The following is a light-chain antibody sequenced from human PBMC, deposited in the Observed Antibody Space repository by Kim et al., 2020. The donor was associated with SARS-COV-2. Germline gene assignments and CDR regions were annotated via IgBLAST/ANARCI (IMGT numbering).Light chain of an antibody. V-gene: IGKV1-5*03. CDR1: QSISSW. CDR3: QQYNSYSPLT. CDR2: KAS. J-gene: IGKJ4*01. Sequence: VGDRVPITSRASQSISSWLAWYQQKPGRAPKLLIYKASSLEGGVPSRFSGSGSGTEFTLTISSLQPDDFATYYCQQYNSYSPLTFGGGTKVDIK.